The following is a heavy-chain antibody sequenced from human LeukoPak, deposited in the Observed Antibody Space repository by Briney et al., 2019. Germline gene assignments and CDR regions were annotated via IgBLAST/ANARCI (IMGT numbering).Heavy chain of an antibody. V-gene: IGHV1-3*01. Sequence: ASVKVSCKASGYTFTSYAMHWVRQAPEQRLEWMGWINAGNGNTKYSQKFQGRVTIARDTSASTAYMELSSLRSEDTAVYYCAREGAVAEIQHFDYWGQGTLVTVSS. CDR3: AREGAVAEIQHFDY. D-gene: IGHD6-19*01. CDR1: GYTFTSYA. J-gene: IGHJ4*02. CDR2: INAGNGNT.